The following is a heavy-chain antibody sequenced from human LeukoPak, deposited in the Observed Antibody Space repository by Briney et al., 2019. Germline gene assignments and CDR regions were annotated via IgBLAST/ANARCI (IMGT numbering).Heavy chain of an antibody. CDR2: INHNGNVN. CDR3: ARGGGLDV. V-gene: IGHV3-7*03. CDR1: GFTFSSYW. D-gene: IGHD3-16*01. Sequence: GGSLRLSCAASGFTFSSYWMNWARQAPGKGLEWVASINHNGNVNYYVDSVKGRFTISRDNAKNSLYLQMSSLRAEARAVYFCARGGGLDVWGQGATVTVSS. J-gene: IGHJ6*02.